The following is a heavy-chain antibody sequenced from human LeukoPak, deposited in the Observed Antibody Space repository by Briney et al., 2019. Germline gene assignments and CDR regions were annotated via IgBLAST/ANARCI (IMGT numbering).Heavy chain of an antibody. CDR3: AREGPILYYYGMDV. Sequence: SVKVSCKASGGTFSSYAISWVRQAPGQGLEWMGGIIPIFGTANYAQKFQGRVAITADESTSTAYMELSSLRSEDTAVYYCAREGPILYYYGMDVWGQGTTVTVSS. CDR1: GGTFSSYA. D-gene: IGHD2/OR15-2a*01. J-gene: IGHJ6*02. CDR2: IIPIFGTA. V-gene: IGHV1-69*13.